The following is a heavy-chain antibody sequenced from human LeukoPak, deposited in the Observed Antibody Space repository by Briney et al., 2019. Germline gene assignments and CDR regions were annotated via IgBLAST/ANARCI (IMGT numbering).Heavy chain of an antibody. V-gene: IGHV3-23*01. Sequence: GGSLRLSCAASGFTFSGYAMSWVRQAPGKGLEWVSAISDSGDATYYADSVRGRFTISRDNSKNTLYLQMNSLRAEDTAIYYCATHIATLYWGQGTLVTVSS. J-gene: IGHJ4*02. CDR3: ATHIATLY. CDR2: ISDSGDAT. D-gene: IGHD3-16*01. CDR1: GFTFSGYA.